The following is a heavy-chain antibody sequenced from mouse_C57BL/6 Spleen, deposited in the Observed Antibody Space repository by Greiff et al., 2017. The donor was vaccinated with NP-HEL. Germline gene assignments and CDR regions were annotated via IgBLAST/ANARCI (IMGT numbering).Heavy chain of an antibody. CDR3: ARKAMDY. J-gene: IGHJ4*01. CDR2: IDPSDSYT. CDR1: GSTFTSYW. V-gene: IGHV1-50*01. Sequence: VQLQQPGAELVKPGASVKLSCKASGSTFTSYWMQWVKQRPGQGLEWIGEIDPSDSYTNYNQKFKGKATLTVDTSSSTAYMQLSSLTSEDSAVYYCARKAMDYWGQGTSVTVSS.